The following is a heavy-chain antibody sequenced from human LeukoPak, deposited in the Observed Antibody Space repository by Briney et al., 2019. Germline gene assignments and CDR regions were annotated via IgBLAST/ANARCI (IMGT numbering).Heavy chain of an antibody. V-gene: IGHV4-39*07. J-gene: IGHJ4*02. D-gene: IGHD3-22*01. CDR3: ARANDSSGYYLYYFDY. CDR1: GDSFTSVTDY. CDR2: GDYSGGT. Sequence: SETLSLTCTVSGDSFTSVTDYWAWIRQPPGKGLEWIASGDYSGGTYYNPSLESRVAISADMSKNQISLKLTSVTGADTAVYYCARANDSSGYYLYYFDYWGQGTLVTVSS.